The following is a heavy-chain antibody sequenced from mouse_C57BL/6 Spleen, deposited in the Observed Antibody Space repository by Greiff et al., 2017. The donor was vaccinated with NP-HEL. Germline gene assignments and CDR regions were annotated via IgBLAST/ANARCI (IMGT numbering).Heavy chain of an antibody. CDR3: ARDGSTRFAY. CDR1: GYTFTSYW. D-gene: IGHD1-1*01. V-gene: IGHV1-69*01. J-gene: IGHJ3*01. CDR2: IDPSDSYT. Sequence: VQLQQPGAELVMPGASVKLSCKASGYTFTSYWMHWVKQRPGQGLEWIGEIDPSDSYTNYNQKFKGKSTLTVDKSSSTAYMQLSSLTSEDSAVYYCARDGSTRFAYWGQGTLVTVSA.